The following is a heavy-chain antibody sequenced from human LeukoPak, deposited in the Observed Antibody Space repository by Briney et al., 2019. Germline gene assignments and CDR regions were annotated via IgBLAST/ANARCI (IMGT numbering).Heavy chain of an antibody. CDR3: ATYSILNAREFRY. D-gene: IGHD4-11*01. CDR2: VQHIGGET. J-gene: IGHJ1*01. CDR1: GFTFSNSW. Sequence: GGSLRLSCAGSGFTFSNSWMCWVRQAPGKGLEWVANVQHIGGETYYVDSVKGRFTISRDNAKNSLYLQMNSLGADDTAVYYCATYSILNAREFRYWGQGTLVTV. V-gene: IGHV3-7*01.